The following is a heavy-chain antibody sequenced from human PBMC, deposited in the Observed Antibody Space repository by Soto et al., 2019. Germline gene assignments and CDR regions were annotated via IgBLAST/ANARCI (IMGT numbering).Heavy chain of an antibody. CDR2: ISAYNGNT. Sequence: ASVKVSCKASGYTFTSYGISWVRQAPGQGLEWMGWISAYNGNTNYAQKLQGRVTMTTDTSTSTAYMELRSLRSDDTALYYCAKDIRAVPGAGGYDYWGQGTLVTVSS. J-gene: IGHJ4*02. CDR1: GYTFTSYG. V-gene: IGHV1-18*01. D-gene: IGHD2-8*02. CDR3: AKDIRAVPGAGGYDY.